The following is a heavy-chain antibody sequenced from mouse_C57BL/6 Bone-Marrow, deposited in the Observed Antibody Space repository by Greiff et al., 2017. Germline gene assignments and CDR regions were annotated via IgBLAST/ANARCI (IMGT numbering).Heavy chain of an antibody. CDR1: GYTFTSYW. CDR2: IDPSDSYP. J-gene: IGHJ2*01. Sequence: QVQLQQPGAELVKPGASVKLSCKASGYTFTSYWMQWVKQRPGQGLEWIGEIDPSDSYPNYNQKFKGKATLTVDTSSSTSYIQLSSLTSDDSAVYYCARTVFFDYWGQGTTLTVSS. V-gene: IGHV1-50*01. D-gene: IGHD1-1*01. CDR3: ARTVFFDY.